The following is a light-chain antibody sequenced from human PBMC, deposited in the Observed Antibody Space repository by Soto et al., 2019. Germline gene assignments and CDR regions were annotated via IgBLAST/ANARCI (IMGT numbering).Light chain of an antibody. Sequence: DIQMTQSPSSLSASVGDRVTITCRASQSISSYLNWYQQKPGKAPKLLIYAASSLQSGVPSRFSGSGSGTDLPLTISSLQPEEFATYYCQQSYSTPRTFGQGTKVEIK. CDR1: QSISSY. CDR2: AAS. CDR3: QQSYSTPRT. J-gene: IGKJ1*01. V-gene: IGKV1-39*01.